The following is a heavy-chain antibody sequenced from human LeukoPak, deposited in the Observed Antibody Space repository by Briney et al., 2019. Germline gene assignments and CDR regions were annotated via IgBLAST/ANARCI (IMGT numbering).Heavy chain of an antibody. D-gene: IGHD4-17*01. CDR3: ARDFDYGDYAPCY. CDR1: GFTYSSYG. Sequence: GGALRLSCAASGFTYSSYGMHWVRQAPGKELEWVAVIWYNASNKYYADSVKGLFTISRDNSKNTLYLQMNSLRAEDTAVYYCARDFDYGDYAPCYWGQGTLVTVSS. J-gene: IGHJ4*02. V-gene: IGHV3-33*01. CDR2: IWYNASNK.